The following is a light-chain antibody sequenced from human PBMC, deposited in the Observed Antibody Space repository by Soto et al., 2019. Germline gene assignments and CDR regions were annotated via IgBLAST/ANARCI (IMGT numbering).Light chain of an antibody. CDR1: QRISSW. CDR3: EQYNSYSVS. Sequence: DIQMTQSPSTLSASVGDRVTITCRASQRISSWLAWYQQKTGKAPKLLIYDASSLESGVPSRFSGRGSGTELTLSNISLQTDDCADDYYEQYNSYSVSFGKGAKVEIK. J-gene: IGKJ1*01. V-gene: IGKV1-5*01. CDR2: DAS.